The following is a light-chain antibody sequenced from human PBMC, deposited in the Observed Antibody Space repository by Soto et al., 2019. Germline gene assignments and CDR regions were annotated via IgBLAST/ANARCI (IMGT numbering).Light chain of an antibody. Sequence: IVLAQSPGTLSLSPGERATLSCRASQSVTSPFLAWYQQKPGQPPRLRIYSTSGRATGIPDRFSGSGSGTDFTLTISSLEPEDSAVYYCQQYGSSPRTFGQGTKVDIK. V-gene: IGKV3-20*01. CDR2: STS. J-gene: IGKJ1*01. CDR3: QQYGSSPRT. CDR1: QSVTSPF.